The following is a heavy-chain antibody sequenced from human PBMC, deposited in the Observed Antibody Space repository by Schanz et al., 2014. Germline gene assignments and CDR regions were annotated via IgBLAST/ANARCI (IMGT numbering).Heavy chain of an antibody. CDR3: ARGRGCTGCSCYSWFDL. J-gene: IGHJ5*02. Sequence: QVQLLQSGAEVKKPGASMKVSCKASGYTFTTYYMLWVRQAPGQGLEWMGIINPSGGSTRYGQKFQGRITVTTDTSTSTVYLELSSLRSDDTAVYYCARGRGCTGCSCYSWFDLWGQGTLVTVAS. CDR1: GYTFTTYY. CDR2: INPSGGST. D-gene: IGHD2-15*01. V-gene: IGHV1-46*01.